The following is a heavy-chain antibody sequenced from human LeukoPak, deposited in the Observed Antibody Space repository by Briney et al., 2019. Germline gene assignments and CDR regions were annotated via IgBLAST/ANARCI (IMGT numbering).Heavy chain of an antibody. V-gene: IGHV6-1*01. J-gene: IGHJ6*03. D-gene: IGHD2-2*01. Sequence: SQTLSLTCAISGDSVSRNSAAWNWIRQSPSRGLEWLGRTYYRSKWYNDYAVSVKSRITINPDTSKNQFSLQLNSVTPEDTAVYSCARTRDCSSTSCPPRHYYYYYYMDVCGKGTTVTVSS. CDR2: TYYRSKWYN. CDR3: ARTRDCSSTSCPPRHYYYYYYMDV. CDR1: GDSVSRNSAA.